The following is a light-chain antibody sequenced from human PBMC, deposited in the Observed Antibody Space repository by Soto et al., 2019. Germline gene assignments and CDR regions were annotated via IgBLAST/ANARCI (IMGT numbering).Light chain of an antibody. CDR3: QQYSNWPLT. Sequence: EIVKTQSPATLSVSPRERATLSCRASQSVGNNFAWYQQKPGQAPRLLIYGVSIRATGVPSRFSGSGSGTEFTLTISSLQSEDFAVYYCQQYSNWPLTFGGGTKVDIK. V-gene: IGKV3-15*01. J-gene: IGKJ4*01. CDR1: QSVGNN. CDR2: GVS.